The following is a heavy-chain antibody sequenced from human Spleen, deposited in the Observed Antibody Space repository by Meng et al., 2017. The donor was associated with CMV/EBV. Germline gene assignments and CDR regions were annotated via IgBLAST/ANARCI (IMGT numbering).Heavy chain of an antibody. V-gene: IGHV3-30*02. CDR1: GFTFSSSG. Sequence: GESLKISCAASGFTFSSSGMHWVRQAPGKGLEWVAFIQSEGSNKYYADSVKGRFTISRDNSKNTLYLQMNSLSAEDTAVYYCAKETTEVGASNWGQRTLVTVSS. CDR3: AKETTEVGASN. D-gene: IGHD1-26*01. J-gene: IGHJ4*02. CDR2: IQSEGSNK.